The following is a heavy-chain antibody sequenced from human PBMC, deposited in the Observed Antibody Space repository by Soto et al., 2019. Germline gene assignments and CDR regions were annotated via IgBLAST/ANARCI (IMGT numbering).Heavy chain of an antibody. CDR3: ARDWVYGSY. CDR1: GFTFSSYA. Sequence: GGSLRLSCAASGFTFSSYAMHWVRQAPGKGLEWVAVISYDGSNKYYADSVKGRFTISRDNSKNTLYLQMNSLRAEDTAVYYCARDWVYGSYWGQGTLVTVSS. J-gene: IGHJ4*02. D-gene: IGHD3-10*01. V-gene: IGHV3-30-3*01. CDR2: ISYDGSNK.